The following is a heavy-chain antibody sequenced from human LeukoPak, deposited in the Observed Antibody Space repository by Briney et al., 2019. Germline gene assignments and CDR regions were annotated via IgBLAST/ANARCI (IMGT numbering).Heavy chain of an antibody. CDR1: GGSISSYY. V-gene: IGHV4-59*01. D-gene: IGHD1-26*01. CDR3: ARYDSGSYAPIFDP. Sequence: SETLSLTGTVSGGSISSYYWSWIRQPPGKGLEWIGYIYYSGSTNYNPSLKSRVTISVDTSKNQFSLKLSSVTAADTAVYYCARYDSGSYAPIFDPWGQGTLVTVSS. CDR2: IYYSGST. J-gene: IGHJ5*02.